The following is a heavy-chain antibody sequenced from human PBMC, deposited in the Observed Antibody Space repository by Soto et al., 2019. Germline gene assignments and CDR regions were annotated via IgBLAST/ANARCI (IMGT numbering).Heavy chain of an antibody. CDR3: ARPNWNYAGDAFDI. CDR1: GGSISSSSYY. Sequence: SETLSLTCTVSGGSISSSSYYWGWIRQPPGKGLEWIGSIYYSGSTYYNPSLKSRVTISVDTSKNQFSLKLSSVTAADTAVYYCARPNWNYAGDAFDIWGQGAMVTVSS. J-gene: IGHJ3*02. V-gene: IGHV4-39*01. CDR2: IYYSGST. D-gene: IGHD1-7*01.